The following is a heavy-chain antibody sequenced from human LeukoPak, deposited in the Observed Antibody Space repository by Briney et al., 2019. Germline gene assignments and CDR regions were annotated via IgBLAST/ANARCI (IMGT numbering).Heavy chain of an antibody. Sequence: PGWSLRLSCKGPGFTFTNACMSGVRLAPGKALYWVGHIKSQTDGGTTDYAAPVKGRFTISRDDSKNTLYLQLNSLKTEDTAVYYCTTGTWIQLWLADYWGQGTLVTVSS. V-gene: IGHV3-15*01. CDR1: GFTFTNAC. D-gene: IGHD5-18*01. CDR3: TTGTWIQLWLADY. CDR2: IKSQTDGGTT. J-gene: IGHJ4*02.